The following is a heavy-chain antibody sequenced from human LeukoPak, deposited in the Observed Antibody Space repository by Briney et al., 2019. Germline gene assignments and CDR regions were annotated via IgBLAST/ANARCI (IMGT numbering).Heavy chain of an antibody. D-gene: IGHD6-19*01. V-gene: IGHV3-48*02. J-gene: IGHJ4*02. Sequence: GSLKLSFATSGFPLSNHSMNWVRQAPGKGLEWVSYISSSSSTIYYADSVKGRFTISRDNAKNSLYLQMNSLRDEDTAVYYCARGDSSGWYGLDYWGQGTLVTVSS. CDR3: ARGDSSGWYGLDY. CDR2: ISSSSSTI. CDR1: GFPLSNHS.